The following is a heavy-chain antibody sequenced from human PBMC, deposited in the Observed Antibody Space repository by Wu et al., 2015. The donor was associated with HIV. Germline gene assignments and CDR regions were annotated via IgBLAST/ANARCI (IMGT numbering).Heavy chain of an antibody. D-gene: IGHD6-19*01. CDR2: ISAYNGNT. CDR3: ARDHRQWLELRSFEYYGMDV. CDR1: GYTFTSYG. J-gene: IGHJ6*01. V-gene: IGHV1-18*01. Sequence: QVQLVQSGAEVKKPGASVKVSCKASGYTFTSYGISWVRQAPGQGLEWMGWISAYNGNTNYAQKLQGRVTMTTDTSTSTAYMELRSLRSDDTAVYYCARDHRQWLELRSFEYYGMDVWGPRGPRVTVSS.